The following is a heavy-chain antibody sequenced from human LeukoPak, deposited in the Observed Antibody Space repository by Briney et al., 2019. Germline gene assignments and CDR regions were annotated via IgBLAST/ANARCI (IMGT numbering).Heavy chain of an antibody. V-gene: IGHV3-23*01. CDR3: AKDGGINSGYYYGEYFQH. CDR2: ITGSGGRT. CDR1: GFTFSSYA. J-gene: IGHJ1*01. D-gene: IGHD3-22*01. Sequence: TGGSLRLSCAASGFTFSSYAMSWVRQAPGKGLEWVSAITGSGGRTYYADSVKGRFTISRDNSKNTLYLQMNSLRAEDTAVYYCAKDGGINSGYYYGEYFQHWSQGTLVTVSS.